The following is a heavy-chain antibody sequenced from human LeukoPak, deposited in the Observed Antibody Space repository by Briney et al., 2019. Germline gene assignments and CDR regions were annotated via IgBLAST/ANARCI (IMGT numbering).Heavy chain of an antibody. J-gene: IGHJ4*02. CDR1: GFTFTTYS. Sequence: KPGGSLRLSCAASGFTFTTYSMNWVRQAPGKGLEWVSSISSSGSYIYYADSVKGRFTISRDNAKNSLYLQMNSLRAEDTAVYYCARSDYFDYWSQGTLVTVSS. CDR3: ARSDYFDY. CDR2: ISSSGSYI. V-gene: IGHV3-21*01.